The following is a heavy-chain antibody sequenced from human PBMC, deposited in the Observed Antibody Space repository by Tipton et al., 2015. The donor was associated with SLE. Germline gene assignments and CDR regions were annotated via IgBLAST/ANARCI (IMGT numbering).Heavy chain of an antibody. CDR1: GFTFSSFG. Sequence: SLRLSCAASGFTFSSFGMHWVRQAPGKGLEWVAVIRFDGSEKYYADSVKGRFTISRDNSKNTLYLQMSSLRVEDTAVYYCAKSSEDNWNPWDYHYMDVWGKGTTVTV. J-gene: IGHJ6*03. D-gene: IGHD1-20*01. CDR3: AKSSEDNWNPWDYHYMDV. CDR2: IRFDGSEK. V-gene: IGHV3-33*06.